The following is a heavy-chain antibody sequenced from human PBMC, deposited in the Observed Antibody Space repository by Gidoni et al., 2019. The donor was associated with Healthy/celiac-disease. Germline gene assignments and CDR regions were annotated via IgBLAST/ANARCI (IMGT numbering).Heavy chain of an antibody. V-gene: IGHV3-11*05. Sequence: QVQLVESGGGLVKPGGSLRLSCAASGFTFSDYYMSWIRQAPGKGLEWVSYISSSSSYTNYADSVKGRFTISRDNAKNSLYLQMNSLRAEDTAVYYCARGIFRYNCSSTSCYSWYFDLWGRGTLVTVSS. CDR2: ISSSSSYT. D-gene: IGHD2-2*01. CDR3: ARGIFRYNCSSTSCYSWYFDL. J-gene: IGHJ2*01. CDR1: GFTFSDYY.